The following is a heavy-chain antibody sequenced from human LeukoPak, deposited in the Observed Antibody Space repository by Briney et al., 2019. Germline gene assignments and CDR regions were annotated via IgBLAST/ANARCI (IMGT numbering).Heavy chain of an antibody. CDR1: RYTFTGYY. Sequence: ASVKVSCKASRYTFTGYYMHWVRQAPGQGLEWMGWINPNSGGTNYAQKFQGRVTMTRDTSISTAYMELSRLRSDDTAVYYCARPILGYCSGGSCYSYDAFDIWGQGTMVTVSS. V-gene: IGHV1-2*02. CDR2: INPNSGGT. D-gene: IGHD2-15*01. J-gene: IGHJ3*02. CDR3: ARPILGYCSGGSCYSYDAFDI.